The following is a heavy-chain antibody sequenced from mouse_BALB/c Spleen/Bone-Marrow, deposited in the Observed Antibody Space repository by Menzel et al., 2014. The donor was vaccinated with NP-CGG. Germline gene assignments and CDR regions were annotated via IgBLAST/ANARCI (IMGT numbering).Heavy chain of an antibody. J-gene: IGHJ4*01. CDR2: INPSNGGT. CDR3: TRYGYDPLYAMDY. D-gene: IGHD2-3*01. CDR1: GYTFTSYY. V-gene: IGHV1-53*01. Sequence: QVQLKESGAELVKPGASVKLSCKASGYTFTSYYMYWVKQRPGQGLEWTGGINPSNGGTNFNEKFKSKATLTVDKSSSTAYMQLSSLTSEDSAVYYCTRYGYDPLYAMDYWGQGTSVTVSS.